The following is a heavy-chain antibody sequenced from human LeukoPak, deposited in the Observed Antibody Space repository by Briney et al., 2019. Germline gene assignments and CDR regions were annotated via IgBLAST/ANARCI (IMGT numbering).Heavy chain of an antibody. V-gene: IGHV4-4*07. Sequence: SETLSLTCTVSGDSINVRYWNWIRQSAGKGPEWIGRIFGGGSTTYNPSLKRRATMAEDTSKNQIFLNLRSVTAADTAVYYCVSSKRNSGAYRLWGQGMLVTVSS. CDR3: VSSKRNSGAYRL. CDR2: IFGGGST. D-gene: IGHD3-22*01. CDR1: GDSINVRY. J-gene: IGHJ4*02.